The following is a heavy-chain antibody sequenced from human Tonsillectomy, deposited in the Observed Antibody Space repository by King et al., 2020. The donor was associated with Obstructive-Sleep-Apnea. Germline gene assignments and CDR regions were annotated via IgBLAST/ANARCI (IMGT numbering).Heavy chain of an antibody. J-gene: IGHJ5*02. Sequence: VQLQQWGAGLLKPSETLSLTCAVYTGSFSGYYWSWIRQPLGKGLEWIGENNPAGSTTYNPSLKSRVTISVDTSKNQFSLKLTSVTAADTSVYFCARATGTYPVVSWFDPWDQGTLVTVSS. CDR2: NNPAGST. D-gene: IGHD1-26*01. CDR1: TGSFSGYY. CDR3: ARATGTYPVVSWFDP. V-gene: IGHV4-34*01.